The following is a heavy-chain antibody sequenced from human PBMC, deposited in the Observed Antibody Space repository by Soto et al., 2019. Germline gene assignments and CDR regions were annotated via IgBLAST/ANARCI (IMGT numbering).Heavy chain of an antibody. CDR1: GYTFTGYY. V-gene: IGHV1-2*04. CDR3: ARGTLYITIFGVAENYGMDV. Sequence: ASVKVSCKASGYTFTGYYMHWVRQAPGQGLEWMGWINPNSGGTNYAQKFQGWVTMTRDTSISTTYMELSRLRSDDTAVYYCARGTLYITIFGVAENYGMDVWGQGTTVTVSS. D-gene: IGHD3-3*01. CDR2: INPNSGGT. J-gene: IGHJ6*02.